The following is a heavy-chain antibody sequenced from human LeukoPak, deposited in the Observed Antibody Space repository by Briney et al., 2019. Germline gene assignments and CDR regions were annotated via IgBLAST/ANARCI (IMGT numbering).Heavy chain of an antibody. V-gene: IGHV1-69*13. CDR1: GGTFSSYA. Sequence: SVKVSCKASGGTFSSYAISWVRQAPGQGLEWMGGIISIFGTANYAQKFQGRVTITADESTSTAYMELSSLRSEDTAVYYCARAGYDYGDCVVVSYDYWGQGTLVTVSS. D-gene: IGHD4-17*01. CDR3: ARAGYDYGDCVVVSYDY. CDR2: IISIFGTA. J-gene: IGHJ4*02.